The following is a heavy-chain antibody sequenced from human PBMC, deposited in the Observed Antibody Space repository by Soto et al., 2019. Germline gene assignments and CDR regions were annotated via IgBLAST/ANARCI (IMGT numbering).Heavy chain of an antibody. J-gene: IGHJ5*02. CDR2: INHSGST. D-gene: IGHD3-10*01. Sequence: SETLSLTCAVYGGAFSGYYWSWILQPPGKGLEWIGEINHSGSTNYNPSLKSRVTISVDTSKNQCSLKLSSVNDADTAVYYCARAGVARITMVRGVIITSRFDPWGQGTLVSVS. CDR1: GGAFSGYY. V-gene: IGHV4-34*01. CDR3: ARAGVARITMVRGVIITSRFDP.